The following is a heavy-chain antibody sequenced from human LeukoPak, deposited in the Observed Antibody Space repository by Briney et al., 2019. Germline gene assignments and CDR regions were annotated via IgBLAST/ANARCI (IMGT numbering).Heavy chain of an antibody. D-gene: IGHD3-3*01. Sequence: GGSLRLSCAASGFTFSSYGMHWVRQAPGKGLEWVAVISYDGSNKYYADSVKGRFTISRDNSKNTLYLQTNSLRAEDTAVYYCAREGYDFFSFDYWGQGTLVTVSS. V-gene: IGHV3-30*03. J-gene: IGHJ4*02. CDR2: ISYDGSNK. CDR3: AREGYDFFSFDY. CDR1: GFTFSSYG.